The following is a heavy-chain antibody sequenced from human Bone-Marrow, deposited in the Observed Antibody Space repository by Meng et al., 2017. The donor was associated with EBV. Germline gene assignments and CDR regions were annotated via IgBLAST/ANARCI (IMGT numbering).Heavy chain of an antibody. D-gene: IGHD3-22*01. CDR3: ARGDDSSGLDY. Sequence: LQPRESASGLVKPSQTLALPCVVPGGSIASGGYSWSWIRQPPGKGLEWIGYIYHSGSTSYNPSLKSRVTISVDRSKNQFSLKLNSVTAADTAVYYCARGDDSSGLDYWGQGTLVTVSS. J-gene: IGHJ4*02. CDR1: GGSIASGGYS. V-gene: IGHV4-30-2*01. CDR2: IYHSGST.